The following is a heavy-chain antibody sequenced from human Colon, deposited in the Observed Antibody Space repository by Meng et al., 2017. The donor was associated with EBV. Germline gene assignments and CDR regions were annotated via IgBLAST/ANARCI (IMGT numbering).Heavy chain of an antibody. CDR1: GGSIKSGDYY. V-gene: IGHV4-30-4*01. J-gene: IGHJ4*02. Sequence: GPGLVKPSPPLSFTCIFAGGSIKSGDYYWSWIRQPPGKGLEWIGYIYYTGSTYYNPSLKSRVTISMDTSKNQFSLRLSSVTAADTAVYYCARNYYFDYWGQGTLVTVSS. CDR2: IYYTGST. CDR3: ARNYYFDY.